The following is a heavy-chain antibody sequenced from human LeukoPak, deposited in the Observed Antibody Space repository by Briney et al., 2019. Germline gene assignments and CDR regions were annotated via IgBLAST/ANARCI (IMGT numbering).Heavy chain of an antibody. Sequence: GRSVRLSCAASGFTFDDYAMHWVRQAPGKGLEWVSGISWNSGSIGYADSVKGRFTISRDNAKNSLYLQMNSLRAEDMALYYCAKSRGYLGYFDYWGHGTLVTVSS. V-gene: IGHV3-9*03. CDR2: ISWNSGSI. CDR3: AKSRGYLGYFDY. J-gene: IGHJ4*01. CDR1: GFTFDDYA. D-gene: IGHD5-18*01.